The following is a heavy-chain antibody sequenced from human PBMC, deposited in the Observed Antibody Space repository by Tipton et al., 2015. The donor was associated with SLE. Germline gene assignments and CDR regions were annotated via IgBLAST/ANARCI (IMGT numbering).Heavy chain of an antibody. D-gene: IGHD6-13*01. Sequence: SLRLSCAASGFDFSGYGMHWVRQTPDKGLEWVAFIRYDGSKTFLADSVKGRFTISRDNSRNTLYLQMNSLRPEDTAMYYCAKGAGSSWWGTDYWGQGTLATVSS. CDR2: IRYDGSKT. J-gene: IGHJ4*02. V-gene: IGHV3-30*02. CDR3: AKGAGSSWWGTDY. CDR1: GFDFSGYG.